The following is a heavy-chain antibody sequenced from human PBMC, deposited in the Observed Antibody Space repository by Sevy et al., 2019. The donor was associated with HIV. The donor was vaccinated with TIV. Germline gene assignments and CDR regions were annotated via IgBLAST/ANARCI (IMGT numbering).Heavy chain of an antibody. CDR1: GGSFSGYY. D-gene: IGHD6-13*01. Sequence: SETLSLTCAVYGGSFSGYYWSWIRQPPGKGLEWIGEINHSGSTNYNPSLKSRVTISVDTSKNQFSLKLSSVTAADTAVYYCASRTGRRGTIAAAGTYYFDYWGQGTLVTVSS. CDR2: INHSGST. CDR3: ASRTGRRGTIAAAGTYYFDY. J-gene: IGHJ4*02. V-gene: IGHV4-34*01.